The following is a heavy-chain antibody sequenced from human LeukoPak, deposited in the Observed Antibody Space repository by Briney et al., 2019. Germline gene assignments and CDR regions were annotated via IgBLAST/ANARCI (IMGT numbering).Heavy chain of an antibody. CDR2: ISGIATGGNT. Sequence: GGSLTLSCATSGFTFTDYAMNWVRQAPGKGLEWVSAISGIATGGNTYYRDSVKGQFTISRDNSKNMLYLEMNSLRAEDTAVYYCAKGTTDYGSGYGMDVWGKGTTVTVSS. CDR1: GFTFTDYA. J-gene: IGHJ6*04. CDR3: AKGTTDYGSGYGMDV. V-gene: IGHV3-23*01. D-gene: IGHD3-10*01.